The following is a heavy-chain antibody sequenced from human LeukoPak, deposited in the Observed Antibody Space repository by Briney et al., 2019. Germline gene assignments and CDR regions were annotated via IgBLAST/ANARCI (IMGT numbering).Heavy chain of an antibody. CDR3: AKTTRASIRSAFDI. CDR1: GGSITTSSYY. V-gene: IGHV4-39*01. J-gene: IGHJ3*02. CDR2: TSHSGTT. Sequence: SETLSLTCTVSGGSITTSSYYWGWVRQPPGKGLEWIGCTSHSGTTFYSPSLRSRVSISVDTSNSQFSLKLSSMAATDTAVYYCAKTTRASIRSAFDIWGQGTLVTVSS. D-gene: IGHD1-7*01.